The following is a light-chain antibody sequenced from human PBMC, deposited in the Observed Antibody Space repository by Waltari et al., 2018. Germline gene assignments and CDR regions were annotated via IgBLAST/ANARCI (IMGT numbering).Light chain of an antibody. V-gene: IGLV1-40*01. CDR1: SSNIGAGSD. CDR2: GNS. CDR3: QAYDNSLSGV. Sequence: QSVLTQPPSVSGAPGQRVTISCTGSSSNIGAGSDVNWYQLVPGTAPKLLIYGNSNRPSGVPDRFSASKSGTSASLAITGLQAEDEADYYCQAYDNSLSGVFGGGTKLTVL. J-gene: IGLJ3*02.